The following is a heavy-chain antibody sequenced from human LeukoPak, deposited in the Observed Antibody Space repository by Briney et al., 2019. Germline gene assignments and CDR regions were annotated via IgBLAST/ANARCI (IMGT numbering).Heavy chain of an antibody. Sequence: SEALSLTCTAAGGSISSYYWSWLRQPAGKGLEWIGSIYSSGSSNYNPSLKSRVTISVDTSNNQFSLKLSSVTAADTAVYYCARDVLYYDFWRGSTLSPIDYWGQGTLVTVSS. CDR3: ARDVLYYDFWRGSTLSPIDY. D-gene: IGHD3-3*01. CDR2: IYSSGSS. V-gene: IGHV4-4*07. J-gene: IGHJ4*02. CDR1: GGSISSYY.